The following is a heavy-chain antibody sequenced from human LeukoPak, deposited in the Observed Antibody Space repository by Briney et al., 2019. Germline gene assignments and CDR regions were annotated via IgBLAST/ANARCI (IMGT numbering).Heavy chain of an antibody. D-gene: IGHD6-19*01. V-gene: IGHV3-49*04. CDR1: GFTFSSYA. J-gene: IGHJ4*02. CDR2: IRNKAYGDTT. CDR3: TRELGRSHSSGWYVWVGGYDY. Sequence: PGGSLRLSCAASGFTFSSYAMSWVRQAPGKGLEWVGFIRNKAYGDTTQYAASENGRFTISRDDSKSIAYLQMNRLKTEDTAVYYCTRELGRSHSSGWYVWVGGYDYWGQGTLVTVSS.